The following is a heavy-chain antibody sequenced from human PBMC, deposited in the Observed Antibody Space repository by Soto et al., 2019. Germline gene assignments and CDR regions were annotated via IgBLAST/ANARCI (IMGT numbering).Heavy chain of an antibody. CDR3: ARIDILTGYYRSHYFDY. Sequence: SETLSLTCTVSGGSISSGGYYWSWIRQHPGKGLEWIGYIYYSGSTYYNPSLKSRVTISVDTSKNQFSLKLSSVTAADTAVYYCARIDILTGYYRSHYFDYWGQGTLVTV. CDR1: GGSISSGGYY. V-gene: IGHV4-31*03. CDR2: IYYSGST. J-gene: IGHJ4*02. D-gene: IGHD3-9*01.